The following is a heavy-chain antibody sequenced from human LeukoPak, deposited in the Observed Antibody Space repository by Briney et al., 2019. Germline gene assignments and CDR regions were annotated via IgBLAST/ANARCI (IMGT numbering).Heavy chain of an antibody. CDR2: INPNSGGT. CDR1: GYTFTGYY. D-gene: IGHD6-13*01. V-gene: IGHV1-2*02. Sequence: GASVTVSCKASGYTFTGYYMHWVRQAPGQGLEWMGWINPNSGGTNYAQKFQGRVTMTRDTSISTAYMELSRLRSDDTAVYYCARTRLYSSSWSHFDYWGQGTLVTVSS. CDR3: ARTRLYSSSWSHFDY. J-gene: IGHJ4*02.